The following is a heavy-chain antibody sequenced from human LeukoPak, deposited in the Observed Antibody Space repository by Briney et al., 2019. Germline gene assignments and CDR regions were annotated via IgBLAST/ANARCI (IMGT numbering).Heavy chain of an antibody. CDR1: GYTFTSYD. CDR2: MNPNSGNT. CDR3: AREGNSGSYYFDY. V-gene: IGHV1-8*03. J-gene: IGHJ4*02. Sequence: ASVKVSCKASGYTFTSYDINWVRQATGQGLEWMGRMNPNSGNTGYAQKFQGRVTITRYTSISTAYMELSSLRSEDTAVYYCAREGNSGSYYFDYWGQGTVVTVSS. D-gene: IGHD4-23*01.